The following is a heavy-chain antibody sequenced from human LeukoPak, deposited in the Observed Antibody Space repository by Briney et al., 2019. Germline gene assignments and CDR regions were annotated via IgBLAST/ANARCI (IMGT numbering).Heavy chain of an antibody. CDR2: IYYSGST. CDR1: GDSISGFSYY. D-gene: IGHD2-2*01. CDR3: ARQAGSCSSTSCYEIDY. V-gene: IGHV4-39*01. J-gene: IGHJ4*02. Sequence: PSETLSLTCTVSGDSISGFSYYWGWIRQPPGNGLEWIGSIYYSGSTYYNPSLKSRVTISVDTSKNQFSLKLTSVTAADTAVYYCARQAGSCSSTSCYEIDYWGQGTLVTVSS.